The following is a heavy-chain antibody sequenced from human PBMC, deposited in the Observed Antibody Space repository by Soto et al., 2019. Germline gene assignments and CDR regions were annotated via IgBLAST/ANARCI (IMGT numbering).Heavy chain of an antibody. J-gene: IGHJ6*03. Sequence: HPGGSLRLSCTASGFTFGDYAMNWFRQAPGKGLEWVGFIRSKAYGGTTEYAASVKGRFTISRDDSKSIAYLQMNSLKTEDTAVYYCTRALCSSTSCYRYYYYYMDVWGKGTTVTVSS. V-gene: IGHV3-49*03. CDR3: TRALCSSTSCYRYYYYYMDV. CDR1: GFTFGDYA. CDR2: IRSKAYGGTT. D-gene: IGHD2-2*02.